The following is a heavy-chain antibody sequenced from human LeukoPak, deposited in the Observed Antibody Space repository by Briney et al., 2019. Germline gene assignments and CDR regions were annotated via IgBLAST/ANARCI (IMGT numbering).Heavy chain of an antibody. Sequence: SDTLSLTCAVSGYSITSSSWWGWIRQPPGKGLEWIGYIYHSGTTYYNPSLQSRVTMSVDTSKNQFSLKLSSVTAVDTAVYYCARVKYDSSGYYYADYWGQGTLVTVSS. CDR2: IYHSGTT. CDR1: GYSITSSSW. V-gene: IGHV4-28*03. CDR3: ARVKYDSSGYYYADY. D-gene: IGHD3-22*01. J-gene: IGHJ4*02.